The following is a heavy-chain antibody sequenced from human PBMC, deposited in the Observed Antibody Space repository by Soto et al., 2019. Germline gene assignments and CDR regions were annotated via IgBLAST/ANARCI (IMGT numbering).Heavy chain of an antibody. J-gene: IGHJ4*02. V-gene: IGHV1-18*01. Sequence: QVQLVQSGAEVKKPGASVKVSCKASGYTFISYGISWVRQAPGQGLEWMGWISTYNGDTNYAQKVQDRVTMATDTSARTAYMELRSRRSDDTAVYYCARLVSGYDYFDYWGPGTLVTGSS. CDR2: ISTYNGDT. CDR3: ARLVSGYDYFDY. CDR1: GYTFISYG. D-gene: IGHD5-12*01.